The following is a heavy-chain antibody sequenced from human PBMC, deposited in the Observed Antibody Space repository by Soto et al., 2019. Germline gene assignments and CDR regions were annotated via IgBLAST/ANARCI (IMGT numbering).Heavy chain of an antibody. CDR2: ISGYNGDT. CDR3: AKNGQPPYYYYGMDV. J-gene: IGHJ6*02. CDR1: GYTFSRYG. D-gene: IGHD2-8*01. V-gene: IGHV1-18*01. Sequence: QGQLVQSGPEAKKPGASVKVSCKASGYTFSRYGISWVRHAPGQGLEWMGWISGYNGDTKYAQKVQGRVTMTIDTSTYTAYIELRSLTSDDTAIYYCAKNGQPPYYYYGMDVWGQGTTVTVSS.